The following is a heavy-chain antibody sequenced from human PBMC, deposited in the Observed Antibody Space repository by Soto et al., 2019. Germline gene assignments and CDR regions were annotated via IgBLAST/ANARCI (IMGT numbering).Heavy chain of an antibody. CDR2: IYWDDDK. CDR3: AHRPTIWSRGWFDP. J-gene: IGHJ5*02. Sequence: ITLKESGPTLVKPTQTRTLTCTFSGFSLSTRGVGVGWIRQPPGKALEWLALIYWDDDKRYSPSLKSRLTITKDTSKNQVVLTMTNMDRVDTATYYCAHRPTIWSRGWFDPWGQGTLVTVSS. CDR1: GFSLSTRGVG. V-gene: IGHV2-5*02. D-gene: IGHD2-2*01.